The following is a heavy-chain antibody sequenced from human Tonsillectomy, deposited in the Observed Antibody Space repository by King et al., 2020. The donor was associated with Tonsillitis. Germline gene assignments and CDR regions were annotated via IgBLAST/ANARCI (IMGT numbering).Heavy chain of an antibody. CDR2: ISSSGSSI. V-gene: IGHV3-48*03. CDR1: GFTFSSYE. Sequence: EVQLVESGGGLVQPGGSLRLSCAASGFTFSSYEMNWVRQAPGKGLEWVSFISSSGSSIYYADSVKGRFTISRDNAKNSLYLQMNSLRAEDTAVYYCARYFGSGPYLDYWVQGTLFPVSS. D-gene: IGHD3-10*01. CDR3: ARYFGSGPYLDY. J-gene: IGHJ4*02.